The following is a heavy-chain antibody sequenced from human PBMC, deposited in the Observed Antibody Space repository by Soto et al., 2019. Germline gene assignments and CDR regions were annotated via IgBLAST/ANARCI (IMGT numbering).Heavy chain of an antibody. CDR3: ASAQWPHTFDY. CDR2: INEDGSST. CDR1: GFTFSNYW. V-gene: IGHV3-74*01. J-gene: IGHJ4*02. D-gene: IGHD6-19*01. Sequence: EVQLVESGGGLVQPGGSLRLSCAASGFTFSNYWMHWVRVAPGKGLVWVSRINEDGSSTSYADSVKGRFTISRDSTTNTLYLQMNSLRVEDTAVYYCASAQWPHTFDYWGQGTLVTVSS.